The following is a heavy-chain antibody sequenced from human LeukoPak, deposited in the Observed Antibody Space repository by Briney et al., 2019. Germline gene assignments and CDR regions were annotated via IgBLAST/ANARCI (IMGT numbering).Heavy chain of an antibody. J-gene: IGHJ4*02. Sequence: SGGSLRLSCAASGFTFSTYEMNWVRQAPGKGLEWVSYISSSGSTIHSADFVKGRFTISRDNAKNSLFLQMNSLRAEDTAVYYCARDRYYGSGSLDYWGQGTLVTVSS. CDR3: ARDRYYGSGSLDY. CDR2: ISSSGSTI. V-gene: IGHV3-48*03. D-gene: IGHD3-10*01. CDR1: GFTFSTYE.